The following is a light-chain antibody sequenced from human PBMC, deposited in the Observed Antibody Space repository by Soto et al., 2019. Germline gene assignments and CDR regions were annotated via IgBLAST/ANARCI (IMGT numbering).Light chain of an antibody. CDR3: LQDYNYPRT. V-gene: IGKV1-6*01. CDR2: AAS. Sequence: AIQMTQCPSSLSASVGDTVTITCRASQGIRNDLGWYQQKPGKAPNLLIYAASSLQSGVPSRFSGSGSGTDFTLTISSLQPEDFATYYCLQDYNYPRTFGQGTKVDIK. CDR1: QGIRND. J-gene: IGKJ1*01.